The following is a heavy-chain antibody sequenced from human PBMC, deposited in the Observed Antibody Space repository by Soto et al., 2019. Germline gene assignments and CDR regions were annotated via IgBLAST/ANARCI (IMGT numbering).Heavy chain of an antibody. V-gene: IGHV3-23*01. CDR2: ISGSGGST. D-gene: IGHD3-3*01. CDR1: GFTFSSYA. J-gene: IGHJ4*02. Sequence: GGSLRLSCAASGFTFSSYAMSWVRQAPGKGLEWVSAISGSGGSTYYADSVKGRFTISRDNSKNTLYLQMNSLRAEDTAVYYCAKSSNDFWSGYPPDDYWGQGTLVTVSS. CDR3: AKSSNDFWSGYPPDDY.